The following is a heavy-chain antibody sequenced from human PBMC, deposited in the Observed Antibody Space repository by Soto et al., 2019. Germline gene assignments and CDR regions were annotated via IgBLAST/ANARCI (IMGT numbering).Heavy chain of an antibody. V-gene: IGHV1-69*05. CDR2: IIPIFGTA. Sequence: SVKVSCKASGGTFSSYAISWVRQAPGQGLEWMGGIIPIFGTANYAQKFQGRVTMTRDTSISTAYMELSRLRSDDTAVYYCARGSFWSGCDYWGQGTLVTVSS. CDR1: GGTFSSYA. CDR3: ARGSFWSGCDY. J-gene: IGHJ4*02. D-gene: IGHD3-3*01.